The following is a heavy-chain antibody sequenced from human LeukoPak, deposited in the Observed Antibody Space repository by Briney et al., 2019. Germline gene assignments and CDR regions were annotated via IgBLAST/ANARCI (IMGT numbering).Heavy chain of an antibody. D-gene: IGHD1-26*01. CDR1: GFIFSNNW. CDR2: IKGDGSEK. CDR3: ARDDFSGSYCD. Sequence: QTGGSLRLSCAASGFIFSNNWMSWVRQAPGKGLEWVANIKGDGSEKYYVDSVKGRFTISRDNTRNSLYLQMNSLRADDTATYYCARDDFSGSYCDWGQGTLVTVSS. J-gene: IGHJ4*02. V-gene: IGHV3-7*01.